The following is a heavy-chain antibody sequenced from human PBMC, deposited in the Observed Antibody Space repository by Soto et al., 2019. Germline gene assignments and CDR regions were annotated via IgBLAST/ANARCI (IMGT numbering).Heavy chain of an antibody. CDR2: TYYSGST. CDR3: AREPPRYTAVAGFDY. D-gene: IGHD6-19*01. CDR1: GGSISSSSYY. V-gene: IGHV4-61*01. Sequence: SETLSLTCTVSGGSISSSSYYWGWISQPPGKGLEWMGYTYYSGSTNYNPSLKSRVTISVDTSKNKFSLKLRSVTAAATAVYYCAREPPRYTAVAGFDYWGQGTLVTVSS. J-gene: IGHJ4*02.